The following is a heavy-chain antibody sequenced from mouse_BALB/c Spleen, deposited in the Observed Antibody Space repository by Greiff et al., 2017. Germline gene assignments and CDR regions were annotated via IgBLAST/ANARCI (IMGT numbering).Heavy chain of an antibody. CDR1: GYSITSDYA. Sequence: VQLQQSGPGLVKPSQSLSLTCTVTGYSITSDYAWNWIRQFPGNKLEWMGYISYSGSTSYNPSLKSRISITRDTSKNQFFLQLNSVTTEDTATYYCARLIDAMDYWGQGTSVTVSS. CDR3: ARLIDAMDY. J-gene: IGHJ4*01. V-gene: IGHV3-2*02. D-gene: IGHD2-4*01. CDR2: ISYSGST.